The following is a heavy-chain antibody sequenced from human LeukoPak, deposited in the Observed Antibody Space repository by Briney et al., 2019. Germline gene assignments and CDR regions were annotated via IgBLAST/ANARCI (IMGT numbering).Heavy chain of an antibody. CDR1: GFTFSSYA. V-gene: IGHV3-30-3*01. CDR2: ISYDGSNK. CDR3: ARDHIVVVTAISFYFDY. J-gene: IGHJ4*02. D-gene: IGHD2-21*02. Sequence: GGSLRLSCAASGFTFSSYAMHWVRQAPGKGLEWVAVISYDGSNKYYADSVKGRFTISRDNSKNTLYLQMNSLRAEDTAVYYCARDHIVVVTAISFYFDYWGQGTLVTVSS.